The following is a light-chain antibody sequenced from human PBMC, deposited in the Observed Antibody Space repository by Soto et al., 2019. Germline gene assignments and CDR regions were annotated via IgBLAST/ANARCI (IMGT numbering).Light chain of an antibody. CDR2: AAS. Sequence: DIQMTQSPSSLSASVGDGVTITCRASQSISSYLNWYQQKPGKAPKLLIYAASSLQSGVPSRFSGSGSGTDFTLTISSLQSEDFATYYCQQSYTTPRTFGQGTRVEIK. J-gene: IGKJ1*01. CDR3: QQSYTTPRT. CDR1: QSISSY. V-gene: IGKV1-39*01.